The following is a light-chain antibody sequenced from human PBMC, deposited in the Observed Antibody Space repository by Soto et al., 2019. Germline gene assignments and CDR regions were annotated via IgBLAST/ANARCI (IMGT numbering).Light chain of an antibody. Sequence: EIVLTQSPGTLSLSPGERATLSCRASQSVSSSYLAWYQQKPGQAPRLLMYGASSRATGMPDRFSGSGSGTDFTLTISRLEPEDFAVYYCQQYGSSVYTFGQGTKLEIK. V-gene: IGKV3-20*01. CDR3: QQYGSSVYT. CDR2: GAS. CDR1: QSVSSSY. J-gene: IGKJ2*01.